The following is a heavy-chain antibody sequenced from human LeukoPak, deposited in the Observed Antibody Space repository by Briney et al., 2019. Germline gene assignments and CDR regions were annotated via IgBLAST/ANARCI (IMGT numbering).Heavy chain of an antibody. J-gene: IGHJ4*02. CDR3: AKDKYGDYVPDY. V-gene: IGHV3-30*02. Sequence: GSLRLSCAASGFTFSSYGMHWVRQAPGKGLEWVAFIRYDGSNKYYADSVKGRFTISRDNSKNTLYLQMNSLRAEDTAVYYCAKDKYGDYVPDYWGQGTLVTVFS. D-gene: IGHD4-17*01. CDR2: IRYDGSNK. CDR1: GFTFSSYG.